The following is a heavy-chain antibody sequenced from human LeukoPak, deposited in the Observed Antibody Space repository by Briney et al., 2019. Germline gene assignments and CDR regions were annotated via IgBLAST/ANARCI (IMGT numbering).Heavy chain of an antibody. CDR3: AXYSSGWYNAFDI. J-gene: IGHJ3*02. V-gene: IGHV3-7*01. CDR2: IKQDGSEK. CDR1: GFTFSSFW. D-gene: IGHD6-19*01. Sequence: GGSLRLSCAASGFTFSSFWLSWVRQAPGKGLEWVANIKQDGSEKSYVDSVKGRFTISRDNAKNSLYLQMHSLGAEDTAVYYCAXYSSGWYNAFDIWGQGTMVTVSS.